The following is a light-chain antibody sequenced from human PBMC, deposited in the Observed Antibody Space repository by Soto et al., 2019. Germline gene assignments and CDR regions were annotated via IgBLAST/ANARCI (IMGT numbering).Light chain of an antibody. CDR2: AAS. CDR3: QQLNTYPIT. V-gene: IGKV1-9*01. J-gene: IGKJ5*01. Sequence: DIPMTQSPSSLSASVGDRVTITCRASQGFSNYLAWYQQKPGKVPKLLIYAASTLQSGVPSRFSGSGSGTDFTLTISSLQPEDFATYYCQQLNTYPITFGQGTRLEIK. CDR1: QGFSNY.